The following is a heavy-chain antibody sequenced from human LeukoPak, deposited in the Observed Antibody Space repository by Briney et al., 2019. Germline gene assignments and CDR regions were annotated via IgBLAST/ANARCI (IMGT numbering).Heavy chain of an antibody. CDR3: ARDYGGSSPFYD. CDR1: GFTFSSYE. D-gene: IGHD4-23*01. CDR2: ISSSNSSI. V-gene: IGHV3-48*03. J-gene: IGHJ4*02. Sequence: TGGSLRLSCAAYGFTFSSYEMHWVRQAPGKGLEWVSYISSSNSSIYYADTVKGRFTISRDNAKNSLYLKMNSLRAEDTAVYYCARDYGGSSPFYDWGQGTLVTVSS.